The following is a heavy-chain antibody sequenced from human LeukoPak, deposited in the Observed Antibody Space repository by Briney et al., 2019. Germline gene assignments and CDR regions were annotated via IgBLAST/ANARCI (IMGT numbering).Heavy chain of an antibody. CDR1: GFTFSSYS. CDR3: VRDRFYSFDY. V-gene: IGHV3-48*01. J-gene: IGHJ4*02. D-gene: IGHD4-11*01. Sequence: PGGSLRLSCADSGFTFSSYSMNWVRQAPGKGLEWVSYITRTATTTYYADSVKGRFTISRDNAKNSLYLQMNSLRAEDTAVYYCVRDRFYSFDYWGQGTLVTVSS. CDR2: ITRTATTT.